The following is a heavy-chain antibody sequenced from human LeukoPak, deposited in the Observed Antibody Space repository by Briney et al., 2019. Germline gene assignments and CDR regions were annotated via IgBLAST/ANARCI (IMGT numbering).Heavy chain of an antibody. D-gene: IGHD3-10*01. Sequence: WASVKVSCKASGYTFTSYDINWVRQATGQGLEWMGWMNPNSGNTGYAQKFQGRVTMTRNTSISTAYMELSSLRSEDTAVYYCARGHVLLWFGELLYPNWFDPWGQGTLVTVSS. V-gene: IGHV1-8*01. J-gene: IGHJ5*02. CDR1: GYTFTSYD. CDR3: ARGHVLLWFGELLYPNWFDP. CDR2: MNPNSGNT.